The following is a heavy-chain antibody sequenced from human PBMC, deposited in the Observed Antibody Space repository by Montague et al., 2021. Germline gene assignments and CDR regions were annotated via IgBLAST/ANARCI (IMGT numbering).Heavy chain of an antibody. D-gene: IGHD1-26*01. Sequence: SLRLSCAASGFSFNVYGMHWVRQAPGKGLEWVAAVGHDGNYEKYADSVRGRFIVSRDNSRTTLYLQLNSLRAEDTAVYYCARDFRVGTYFDYLGQGTLVTVSS. J-gene: IGHJ4*02. CDR1: GFSFNVYG. V-gene: IGHV3-33*01. CDR2: VGHDGNYE. CDR3: ARDFRVGTYFDY.